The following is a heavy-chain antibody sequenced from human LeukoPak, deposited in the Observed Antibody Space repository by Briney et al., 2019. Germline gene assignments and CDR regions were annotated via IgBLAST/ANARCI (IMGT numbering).Heavy chain of an antibody. J-gene: IGHJ3*02. CDR2: IYTSGST. V-gene: IGHV4-4*07. D-gene: IGHD1-7*01. CDR1: GGSISSYY. Sequence: SETLSLTCTVSGGSISSYYWSWIRQPAGKGLEWVGRIYTSGSTNYNPSLKSRVTMSVDTSKNQFSLKLSSVTAADTAVYYCASGATGTTLGLAFDIWGQGTMVTASS. CDR3: ASGATGTTLGLAFDI.